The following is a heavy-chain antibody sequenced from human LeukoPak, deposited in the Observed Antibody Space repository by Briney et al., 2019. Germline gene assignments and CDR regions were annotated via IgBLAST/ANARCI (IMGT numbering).Heavy chain of an antibody. CDR2: ISSSSSYI. Sequence: GGSLRLSCAASGFTFSSYSMNWVRQAPGKGLEWVSSISSSSSYIYYADSVKGRFTISRDNAKNSLYLQMNSPRAEDTAVYYCARVRLAAAGTWTPWGQGTLVTVSS. CDR1: GFTFSSYS. D-gene: IGHD6-13*01. V-gene: IGHV3-21*01. J-gene: IGHJ5*02. CDR3: ARVRLAAAGTWTP.